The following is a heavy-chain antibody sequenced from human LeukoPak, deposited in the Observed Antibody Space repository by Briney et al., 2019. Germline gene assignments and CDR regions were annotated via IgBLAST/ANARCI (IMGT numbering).Heavy chain of an antibody. Sequence: GGSLRLSCAASGFTFITYAMSWFRQAPGKGLEWVSAISGSGGSTYYADSVKGRFTVSRDNSRNTLYLQMNSLRAEDTAVYYCARDYHGSGSLTTFDYWGQGTLVTVSS. J-gene: IGHJ4*02. CDR2: ISGSGGST. V-gene: IGHV3-23*01. D-gene: IGHD3-10*01. CDR3: ARDYHGSGSLTTFDY. CDR1: GFTFITYA.